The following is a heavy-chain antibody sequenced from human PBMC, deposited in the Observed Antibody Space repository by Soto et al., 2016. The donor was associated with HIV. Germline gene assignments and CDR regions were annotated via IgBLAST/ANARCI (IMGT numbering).Heavy chain of an antibody. D-gene: IGHD3-22*01. J-gene: IGHJ6*02. V-gene: IGHV3-21*06. CDR3: VRDGLLRMTLMVVGSRSKYYAMDV. Sequence: VQLVESGGGLVKPGGSLRLSCAASRFSFSRSSMNWVRQAPGKGLEWVSSISGSSSHIYYADSVKGRFTISRDNAKNSLYLQMNSLRAEDTAIYYCVRDGLLRMTLMVVGSRSKYYAMDVWAKGPRSRLL. CDR2: ISGSSSHI. CDR1: RFSFSRSS.